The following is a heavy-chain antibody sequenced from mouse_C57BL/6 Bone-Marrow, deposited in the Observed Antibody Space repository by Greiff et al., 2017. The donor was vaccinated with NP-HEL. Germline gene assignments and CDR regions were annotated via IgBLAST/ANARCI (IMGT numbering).Heavy chain of an antibody. CDR1: GFTFNTYA. CDR2: IRSKSNNYAT. CDR3: VRPHYYGSRDYAMDY. D-gene: IGHD1-1*01. Sequence: EVKLVESGGGLVQPKGSLKLSCAASGFTFNTYAMNWVRQAPGKGLEWVARIRSKSNNYATYYADSVKDRFTISRDDSQSMLYLQMNNLKTEDTAMYYCVRPHYYGSRDYAMDYWGQGTSVTVSS. V-gene: IGHV10-1*02. J-gene: IGHJ4*01.